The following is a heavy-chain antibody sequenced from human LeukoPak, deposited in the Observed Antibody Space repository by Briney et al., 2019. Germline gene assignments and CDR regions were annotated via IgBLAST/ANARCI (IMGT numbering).Heavy chain of an antibody. CDR3: ARAKGHDYYDSSGYLFGWYFDL. J-gene: IGHJ2*01. V-gene: IGHV1-69*13. D-gene: IGHD3-22*01. Sequence: AASVKVSCKASGGTFSSYAISWVRQAPGQGLEWMGGIIPIFGTANYAQKFQGRVTITADESTSTAYMELSSLRSEDTAVYYCARAKGHDYYDSSGYLFGWYFDLWGRGTLVTVSS. CDR2: IIPIFGTA. CDR1: GGTFSSYA.